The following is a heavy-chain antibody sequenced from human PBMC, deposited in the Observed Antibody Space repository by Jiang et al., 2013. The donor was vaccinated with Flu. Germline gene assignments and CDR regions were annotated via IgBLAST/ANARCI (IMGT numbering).Heavy chain of an antibody. J-gene: IGHJ6*02. D-gene: IGHD3-3*01. CDR3: ASPDRDPPGLRFLEWSHPVYYYYGMDV. CDR2: INTNTGNP. Sequence: VQSGSELKKPGASVKVSCKASGYTFTSYAMNWVRQAPGQGLEWMGWINTNTGNPTYAQGFTGRFVFSLDTSVSTAYLQISSLKAEDTAVYYCASPDRDPPGLRFLEWSHPVYYYYGMDVWGQGTTVTVSS. CDR1: GYTFTSYA. V-gene: IGHV7-4-1*02.